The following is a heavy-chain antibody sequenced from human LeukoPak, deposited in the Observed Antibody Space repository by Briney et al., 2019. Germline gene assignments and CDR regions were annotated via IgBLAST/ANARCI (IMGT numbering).Heavy chain of an antibody. V-gene: IGHV3-7*01. Sequence: QTGGSLRLSCAASGFTFSTYWMSWVRQAPGKGLEWVANIKEDGSEKHYVDSAKGRFTISRDNAKSSLYLQMNSLRDDDTAVYYCARDGGSWYVAYWGQGTLVTVYS. J-gene: IGHJ4*02. CDR3: ARDGGSWYVAY. D-gene: IGHD6-13*01. CDR1: GFTFSTYW. CDR2: IKEDGSEK.